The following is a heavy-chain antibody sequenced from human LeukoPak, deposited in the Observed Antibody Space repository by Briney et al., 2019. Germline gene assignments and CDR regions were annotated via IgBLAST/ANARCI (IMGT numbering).Heavy chain of an antibody. CDR3: ARVSSGWYDAFDI. V-gene: IGHV4-34*01. CDR2: INHSGST. D-gene: IGHD6-19*01. CDR1: GGSFSGYY. J-gene: IGHJ3*02. Sequence: ASETLSLTCEVYGGSFSGYYWSWIRQPPGKGLEWIGEINHSGSTNYKPSLKSRVTISVDTSKNQFSLKLSSVTAADTAVYYCARVSSGWYDAFDIWGQGTMVTVSS.